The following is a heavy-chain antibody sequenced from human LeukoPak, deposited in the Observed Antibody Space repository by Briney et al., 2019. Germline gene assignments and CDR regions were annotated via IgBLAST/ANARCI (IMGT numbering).Heavy chain of an antibody. CDR3: ARSGYEGVHYYYYYYMDV. J-gene: IGHJ6*03. V-gene: IGHV1-18*04. Sequence: ASVKVSCKASGYTFTSYYMHWVRQAPGQGLEWMGWISAYNGNTNYAQKLQGRVTMTTDTSTSTAYMELRSLRSDDTAVYYCARSGYEGVHYYYYYYMDVWGKGTTVTVSS. CDR2: ISAYNGNT. D-gene: IGHD3-10*01. CDR1: GYTFTSYY.